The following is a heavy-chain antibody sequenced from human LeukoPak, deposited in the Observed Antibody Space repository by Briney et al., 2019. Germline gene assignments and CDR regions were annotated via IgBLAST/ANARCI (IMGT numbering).Heavy chain of an antibody. D-gene: IGHD7-27*01. CDR2: IYPGDSDT. V-gene: IGHV5-51*01. J-gene: IGHJ5*01. Sequence: GESLKISRKGSGYSFTSYWIGWVRQMPGKGLEWMGIIYPGDSDTRYSPSFQGQVTLSADKSISTAYLQWSSLKASDTAMYYCARLRLGKTWFFDLWGQGTLVTVSS. CDR3: ARLRLGKTWFFDL. CDR1: GYSFTSYW.